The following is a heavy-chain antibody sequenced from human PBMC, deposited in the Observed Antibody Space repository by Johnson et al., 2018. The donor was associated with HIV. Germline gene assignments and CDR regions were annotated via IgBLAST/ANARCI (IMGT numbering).Heavy chain of an antibody. Sequence: QVQLVESGGGVVQPGRSLRLSCAASGFTFTSYTIHWVRQAPGKGLEWVAVISYDGGNKYYADSVKGRFTISRDNSKNTLYLQMNSLRAEDTAVYYCARAGQLPEDAFDIWGQGTMVTVSS. D-gene: IGHD1-7*01. CDR2: ISYDGGNK. J-gene: IGHJ3*02. V-gene: IGHV3-30*14. CDR1: GFTFTSYT. CDR3: ARAGQLPEDAFDI.